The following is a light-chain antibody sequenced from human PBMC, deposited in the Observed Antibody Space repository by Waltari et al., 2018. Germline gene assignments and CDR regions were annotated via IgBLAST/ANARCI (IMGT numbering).Light chain of an antibody. Sequence: QSALTQPASVSGSPGQSITISCTGTSSDVGNYNLVSWYQQYPGKAPKVMCYDDNRRPAGVSDRFSGSKSGNTASLTISGVQAEDEADYYCCSYAGSYTWVFGGGTKLTVL. J-gene: IGLJ3*02. V-gene: IGLV2-23*01. CDR3: CSYAGSYTWV. CDR2: DDN. CDR1: SSDVGNYNL.